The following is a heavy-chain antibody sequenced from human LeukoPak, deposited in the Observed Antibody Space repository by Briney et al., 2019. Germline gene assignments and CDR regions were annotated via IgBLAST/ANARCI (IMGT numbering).Heavy chain of an antibody. D-gene: IGHD3-22*01. J-gene: IGHJ5*01. Sequence: SVNVSCKASVYTFTVAYMHWVRQTPGQGLGWVGWINLNSGETKFAPKFQGRVTMSSDTSLRTALSDIGGLRSDETAVYYWARVLFTSGYDSWGQGSLVTVSS. CDR3: ARVLFTSGYDS. CDR2: INLNSGET. V-gene: IGHV1-2*02. CDR1: VYTFTVAY.